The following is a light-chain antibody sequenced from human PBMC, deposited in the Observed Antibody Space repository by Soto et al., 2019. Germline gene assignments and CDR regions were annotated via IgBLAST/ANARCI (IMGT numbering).Light chain of an antibody. V-gene: IGKV3-20*01. CDR2: GAS. CDR1: QSVSSSY. Sequence: EIVLTQSPGTLSLSPGERATLSCRASQSVSSSYLAWYQQKPGQAPRPLIYGASIRAIGIPDRFSGSGSGTDFTLTISRLEPEDFAVYYCQQYGSSPLTFGQGTKVEIK. J-gene: IGKJ1*01. CDR3: QQYGSSPLT.